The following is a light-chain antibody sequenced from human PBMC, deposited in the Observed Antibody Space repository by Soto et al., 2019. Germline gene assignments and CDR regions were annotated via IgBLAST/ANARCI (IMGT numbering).Light chain of an antibody. V-gene: IGKV1-5*01. J-gene: IGKJ3*01. CDR2: DAS. CDR3: QQYNSYPFT. Sequence: DIQMTQSPSTLIASVGDRVTITCRASQSISSWLAWYQQKPGKAPKLLIYDASSLESGVPSRFSGSGSGTEVTLTISSLQPDDFATYYCQQYNSYPFTFGPGTKVDIK. CDR1: QSISSW.